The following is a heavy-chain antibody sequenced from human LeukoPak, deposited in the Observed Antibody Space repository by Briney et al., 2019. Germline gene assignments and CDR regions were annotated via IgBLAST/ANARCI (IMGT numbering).Heavy chain of an antibody. CDR3: AKDKQQLVGGPEYFQH. J-gene: IGHJ1*01. CDR2: ISSSSSYI. CDR1: GFTFSSYS. V-gene: IGHV3-21*01. D-gene: IGHD6-6*01. Sequence: GGSLRLSCAASGFTFSSYSMNWVRQAPGKGLEWVSSISSSSSYIYYADSVKGRFTISRDNAKNSLYLQMNSLRAEDTAVYYCAKDKQQLVGGPEYFQHWGQGTLVTVSS.